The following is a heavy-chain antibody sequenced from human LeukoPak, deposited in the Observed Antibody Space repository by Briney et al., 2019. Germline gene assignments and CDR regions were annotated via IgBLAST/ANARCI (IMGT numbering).Heavy chain of an antibody. D-gene: IGHD6-19*01. CDR3: ARDLGGIAVAPYNWFDP. V-gene: IGHV4-39*02. CDR2: IYYSGST. Sequence: SQTLSLTCTVSGGSISSSSYYWGWIRQPPGKGLEWIGSIYYSGSTYYNPSLKSRVTISVDTSKNQFSLKLSSVTAADTAVYYCARDLGGIAVAPYNWFDPWGQGTLVTVSS. CDR1: GGSISSSSYY. J-gene: IGHJ5*02.